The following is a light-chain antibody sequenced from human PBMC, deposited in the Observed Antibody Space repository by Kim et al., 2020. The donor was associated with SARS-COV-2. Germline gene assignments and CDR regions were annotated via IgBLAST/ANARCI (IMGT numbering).Light chain of an antibody. CDR2: EDD. Sequence: KKVPIACTRSSGSINDNYGQWYQQRPGGVPTDVIYEDDQRPSGVSDRFSGAIDNSSNSASLAISGLKTEDEADYYCQSYNRSNVVFGGGTQLTVL. J-gene: IGLJ2*01. V-gene: IGLV6-57*03. CDR1: SGSINDNY. CDR3: QSYNRSNVV.